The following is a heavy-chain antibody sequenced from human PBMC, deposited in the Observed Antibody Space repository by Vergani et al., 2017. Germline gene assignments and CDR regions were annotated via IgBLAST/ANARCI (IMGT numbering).Heavy chain of an antibody. D-gene: IGHD6-13*01. V-gene: IGHV3-48*03. J-gene: IGHJ5*02. CDR3: ARVAAAAGTGWFDP. CDR1: GFTFSSYE. CDR2: TSSSGSTI. Sequence: EVQLVESGGGLVQPGGSLRLSCAASGFTFSSYEMNWVRQAPGKGLEWVSYTSSSGSTIYYADSVKGRFTISRDNAKNSLYLQMNSLRAEDTAVYYCARVAAAAGTGWFDPWGQGTLVTVSS.